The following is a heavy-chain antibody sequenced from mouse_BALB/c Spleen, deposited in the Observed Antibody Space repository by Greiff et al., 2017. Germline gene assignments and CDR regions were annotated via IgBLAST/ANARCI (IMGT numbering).Heavy chain of an antibody. CDR1: GFTFSSYA. J-gene: IGHJ1*01. CDR2: ISSGGSYT. V-gene: IGHV5-9-1*01. Sequence: EVMLVESGGGLVKPGGSLKLSCAASGFTFSSYAMSWVRQTPEKRLEWVATISSGGSYTYYPDSVKGRFTISRDNAKNTLYLQMSSLKSEDTAMYYCAREGTYYGNYWYFDVWGAGTTVTVSS. CDR3: AREGTYYGNYWYFDV. D-gene: IGHD2-10*01.